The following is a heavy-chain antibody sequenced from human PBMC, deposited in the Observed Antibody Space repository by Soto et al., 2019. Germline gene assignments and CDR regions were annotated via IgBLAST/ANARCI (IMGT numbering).Heavy chain of an antibody. CDR2: INAGNGNT. CDR3: ARAYSSGWYQVDY. J-gene: IGHJ4*02. CDR1: GYTFTSYA. D-gene: IGHD6-19*01. V-gene: IGHV1-3*01. Sequence: ASVKVSCKASGYTFTSYAMHWVRQAPGQRLEWMGWINAGNGNTKYSQKFQGRVTITRDTSASTAYMELSSLRSEDTAVYYCARAYSSGWYQVDYWGQGTLVTVSS.